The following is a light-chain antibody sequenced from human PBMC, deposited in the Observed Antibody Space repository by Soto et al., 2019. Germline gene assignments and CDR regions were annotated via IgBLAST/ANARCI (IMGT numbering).Light chain of an antibody. J-gene: IGKJ4*01. V-gene: IGKV1-5*03. CDR3: QQYDSFPLT. CDR2: KAS. Sequence: DIQMTQSPSTRSASVGDRVTITCRASQSISSWLAWYQQKPGKAPKLLIYKASNLESGVPSRFSGSGSGTEFTLTISSLQPDDFATYYCQQYDSFPLTFGGGTKVE. CDR1: QSISSW.